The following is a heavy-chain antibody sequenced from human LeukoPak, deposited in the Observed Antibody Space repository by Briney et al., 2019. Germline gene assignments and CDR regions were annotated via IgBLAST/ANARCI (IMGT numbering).Heavy chain of an antibody. CDR3: ARDRWGYSYGGD. V-gene: IGHV3-21*06. D-gene: IGHD5-18*01. J-gene: IGHJ4*02. CDR1: GFTFSSYS. CDR2: ITRSNYI. Sequence: GGSLRLSCAASGFTFSSYSMNWVRQAPGKGLEWVSSITRSNYIYYADSVKGRFTISRDNAKNSLYLQMNSLRAEDTAVYYCARDRWGYSYGGDWGQGTLVTVSS.